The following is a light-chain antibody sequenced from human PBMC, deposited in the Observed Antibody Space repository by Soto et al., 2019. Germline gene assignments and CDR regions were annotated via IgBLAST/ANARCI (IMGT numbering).Light chain of an antibody. Sequence: QSVLTQPPSVSGAPGQRVTISCTGSSSNIGAGYDVHWYKQLPGRAPKLVIYGNSDRPSGVPDRFSGSNSGTSASLVITGLQAEDEADYYCQSYDNSLSAFVVFGGGTKLTVL. CDR3: QSYDNSLSAFVV. V-gene: IGLV1-40*01. CDR2: GNS. CDR1: SSNIGAGYD. J-gene: IGLJ2*01.